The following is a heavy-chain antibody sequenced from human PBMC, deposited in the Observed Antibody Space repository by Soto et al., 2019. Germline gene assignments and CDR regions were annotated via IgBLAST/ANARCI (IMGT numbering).Heavy chain of an antibody. J-gene: IGHJ4*02. D-gene: IGHD6-6*01. CDR2: LDYSGTA. V-gene: IGHV4-59*13. CDR3: ARDEFPPYSSSSKGFGS. Sequence: SETLSLTCTVSGGSISGFYWNWIRQPPGKGLEWIGCLDYSGTANFNPSLKSRVATSVDPSRRQFSLRLSSVTTADTAVYFCARDEFPPYSSSSKGFGSWGPGTLVTVSS. CDR1: GGSISGFY.